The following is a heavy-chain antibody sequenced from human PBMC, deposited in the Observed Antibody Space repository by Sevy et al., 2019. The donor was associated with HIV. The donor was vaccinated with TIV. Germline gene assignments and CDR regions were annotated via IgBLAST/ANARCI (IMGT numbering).Heavy chain of an antibody. V-gene: IGHV3-33*01. CDR1: SFTLSSYG. D-gene: IGHD3-3*01. CDR2: IQYDGSNK. Sequence: GGSLRLSCAASSFTLSSYGMHWVRQAPGKGLEWVAVIQYDGSNKYYPDSVKGRFTISRDNSKNTLYLQMNSLRAEDTAVYYCARDRLGITISAEWGGGMDVWGQGTTVTVSS. J-gene: IGHJ6*02. CDR3: ARDRLGITISAEWGGGMDV.